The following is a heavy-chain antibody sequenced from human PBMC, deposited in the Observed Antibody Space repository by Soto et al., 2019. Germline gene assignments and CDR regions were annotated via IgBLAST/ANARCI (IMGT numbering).Heavy chain of an antibody. CDR1: GGSISSYY. Sequence: PSETLSLTCTVSGGSISSYYWSWIRQPPGKGLEWIGYIYYSGSTNYNPSLKSRVTISVDTSENQFSLKLSSVTAADTAVYYCAIVVLRYFDWLLPPSAYFDYWGQRTLVTVSS. D-gene: IGHD3-9*01. J-gene: IGHJ4*02. CDR3: AIVVLRYFDWLLPPSAYFDY. CDR2: IYYSGST. V-gene: IGHV4-59*01.